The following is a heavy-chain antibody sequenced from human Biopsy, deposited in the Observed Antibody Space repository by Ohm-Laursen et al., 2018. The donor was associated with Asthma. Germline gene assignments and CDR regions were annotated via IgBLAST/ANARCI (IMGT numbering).Heavy chain of an antibody. CDR1: GYSLTDLS. CDR3: ASDFPKDYVRYNFQF. D-gene: IGHD4-17*01. CDR2: HDHEEGGT. Sequence: GASVKVSCKISGYSLTDLSMHWVRQAPGQGLEWMGGHDHEEGGTVNAWRFQGRVTMTEDTSTDTAHMELSSLSSDDTAVYYCASDFPKDYVRYNFQFWGQGTLVTVSP. J-gene: IGHJ4*02. V-gene: IGHV1-24*01.